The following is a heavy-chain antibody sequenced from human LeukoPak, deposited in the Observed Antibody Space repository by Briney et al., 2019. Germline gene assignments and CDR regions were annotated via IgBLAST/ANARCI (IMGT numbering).Heavy chain of an antibody. D-gene: IGHD4-17*01. J-gene: IGHJ6*02. CDR3: ERAYDYGDYARDLYYYYYGMDV. V-gene: IGHV3-64*01. CDR1: LFTFSSYA. CDR2: ISSNGRSK. Sequence: GGCLRHSLVAPLFTFSSYAMHWVRQAPSKGVEYVSSISSNGRSKYYASSVKGRLTISRENSRNTLYVQMGSLRAEDMAVYYCERAYDYGDYARDLYYYYYGMDVWGQGTTVTVSS.